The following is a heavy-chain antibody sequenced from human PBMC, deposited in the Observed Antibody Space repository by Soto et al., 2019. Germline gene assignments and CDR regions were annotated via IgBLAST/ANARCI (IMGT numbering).Heavy chain of an antibody. V-gene: IGHV1-69*13. Sequence: SVKVSCKASGGTFSSYAISWVRQAPRQGLEGMGGIIHIFGTANYAQKFQGRVTITADESTGTAYMELSSLRSEDTDVYYCACPPITIFGVGRVLGYYYGMDVWGQGTTVTVSS. J-gene: IGHJ6*02. D-gene: IGHD3-3*01. CDR2: IIHIFGTA. CDR1: GGTFSSYA. CDR3: ACPPITIFGVGRVLGYYYGMDV.